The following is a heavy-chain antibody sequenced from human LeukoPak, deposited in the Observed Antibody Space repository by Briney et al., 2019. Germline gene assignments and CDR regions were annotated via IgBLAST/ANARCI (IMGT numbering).Heavy chain of an antibody. D-gene: IGHD3-9*01. J-gene: IGHJ6*03. CDR2: IIPIFGTA. CDR3: ARDLYYDILTGYYMDV. V-gene: IGHV1-69*06. Sequence: SVKVSCKASGGTFSSYAISWVRQAPGQGLEWMGGIIPIFGTANYAQKFQGRVTITADKSTSTAYMELSSLRSEDTAVYYCARDLYYDILTGYYMDVWGKGTTVTVSS. CDR1: GGTFSSYA.